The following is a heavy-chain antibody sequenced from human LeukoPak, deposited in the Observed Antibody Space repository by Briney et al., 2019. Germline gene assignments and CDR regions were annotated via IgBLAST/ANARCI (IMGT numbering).Heavy chain of an antibody. CDR1: GVHMRSYC. J-gene: IGHJ4*02. CDR3: AGVDSSCWYVFDY. CDR2: NNYSGST. Sequence: SETLSLIWSLSGVHMRSYCWSWIRQPPGKGLQWIVHNNYSGSTNHNPYRKSRVSISVATPKNQLSLKPISVTAADMAVYYFAGVDSSCWYVFDYWGQGTLVTVSS. V-gene: IGHV4-59*12. D-gene: IGHD6-19*01.